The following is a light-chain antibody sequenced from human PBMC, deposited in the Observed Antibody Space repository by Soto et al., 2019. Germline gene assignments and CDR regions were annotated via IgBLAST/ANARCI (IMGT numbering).Light chain of an antibody. Sequence: DIQVTQSPSSLSASAGDRVTITCRASQSISNHLNWYQQKPGKAPKLLIYAASSLQSGVPSRFSGSGSGTDFTLKISRVEAEDVGLYYCMQALQAPLTFGQGTKVEIE. V-gene: IGKV1-39*01. CDR3: MQALQAPLT. J-gene: IGKJ1*01. CDR2: AAS. CDR1: QSISNH.